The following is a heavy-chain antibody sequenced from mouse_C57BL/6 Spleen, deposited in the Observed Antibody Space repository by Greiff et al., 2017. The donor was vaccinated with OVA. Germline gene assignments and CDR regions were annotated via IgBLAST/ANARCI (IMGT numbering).Heavy chain of an antibody. D-gene: IGHD2-3*01. Sequence: QVQLKESGAELVKPGASVKISCKASGYAFSSYWMNWVKQRPGKGLEWIGQIYPGDGDTNYNGKFKGKATLTADKSSSTAYMQLSSLTSEDSAVYFCATRDGYYEGYAMDYWGQGTSVTVSS. CDR3: ATRDGYYEGYAMDY. V-gene: IGHV1-80*01. CDR1: GYAFSSYW. J-gene: IGHJ4*01. CDR2: IYPGDGDT.